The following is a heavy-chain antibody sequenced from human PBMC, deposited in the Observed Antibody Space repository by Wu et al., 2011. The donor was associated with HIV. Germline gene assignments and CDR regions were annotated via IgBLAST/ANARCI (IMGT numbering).Heavy chain of an antibody. CDR1: GYVFTDFY. V-gene: IGHV1-69*06. D-gene: IGHD3-10*01. Sequence: QVQLVQSGAEMKKPGASVKLSCMTSGYVFTDFYIHWVRQAPGQGLEWMGRIIPIFGTANYAQKFQGRVTITADKSTSTAYMELSSLRSEDTAVYYCASGLNYGSGPXVFYWGQGTLVTVS. CDR3: ASGLNYGSGPXVFY. J-gene: IGHJ4*02. CDR2: IIPIFGTA.